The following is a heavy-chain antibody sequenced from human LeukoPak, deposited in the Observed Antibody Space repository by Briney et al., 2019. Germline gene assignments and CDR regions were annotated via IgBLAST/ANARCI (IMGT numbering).Heavy chain of an antibody. CDR1: VYTFIHYY. CDR3: AREGVIGDGYNFFDY. J-gene: IGHJ4*02. CDR2: INPHSGGT. D-gene: IGHD5-24*01. V-gene: IGHV1-2*02. Sequence: ASVTVSYTPSVYTFIHYYMLWVRQAPGQGLEWMGWINPHSGGTNSEQNCQGRVTMSRDTSISTVYMELSRLRSDDTALYYCAREGVIGDGYNFFDYWGQGTLVTVSS.